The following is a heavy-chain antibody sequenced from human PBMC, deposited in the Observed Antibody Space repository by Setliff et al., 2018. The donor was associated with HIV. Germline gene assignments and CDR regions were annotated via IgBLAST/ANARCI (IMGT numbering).Heavy chain of an antibody. D-gene: IGHD3-3*01. Sequence: PGGSLRLSCSASGLDFGDSYMSWIRQAPGRGLEWISYLSSNSDYTSMADSVKGRFTISRDNAKNTLYLQMNSLRAEDTAVYYWAKAQWLLSHWGCDPWGQGTLVTVSS. V-gene: IGHV3-11*05. CDR3: AKAQWLLSHWGCDP. CDR2: LSSNSDYT. CDR1: GLDFGDSY. J-gene: IGHJ5*02.